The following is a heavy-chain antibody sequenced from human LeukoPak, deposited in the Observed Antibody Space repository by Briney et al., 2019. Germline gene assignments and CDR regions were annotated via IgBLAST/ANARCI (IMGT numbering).Heavy chain of an antibody. CDR1: GFTFSNYW. J-gene: IGHJ4*02. CDR2: IKQEGSDK. V-gene: IGHV3-7*01. D-gene: IGHD5-24*01. Sequence: GGSLRLSSAASGFTFSNYWMNWVRPAPGNGLEWVANIKQEGSDKNYVGSVRGLSTISRDNAKNLLYLLMHSLRVEDTAVYYCARSGSNGDDYWGQGTLVTVSS. CDR3: ARSGSNGDDY.